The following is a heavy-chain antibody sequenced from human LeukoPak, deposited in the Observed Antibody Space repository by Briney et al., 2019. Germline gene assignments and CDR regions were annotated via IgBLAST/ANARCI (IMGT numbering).Heavy chain of an antibody. Sequence: SETLSLTCTVSGGSISSYYWSWIRQPAGKGLEWIGRIYTSGSTNYNPSLKSRVTMSVDTSKNQFSLKLSSVTAADTAVYYCARGTSAWGYYYYGMDVWGQGTTVTVSS. CDR3: ARGTSAWGYYYYGMDV. D-gene: IGHD3-16*01. CDR2: IYTSGST. J-gene: IGHJ6*02. CDR1: GGSISSYY. V-gene: IGHV4-4*07.